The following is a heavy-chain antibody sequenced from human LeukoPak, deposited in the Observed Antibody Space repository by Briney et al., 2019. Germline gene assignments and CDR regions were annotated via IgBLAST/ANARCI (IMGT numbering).Heavy chain of an antibody. CDR1: GFTFSSYS. D-gene: IGHD2-2*01. Sequence: PGGSLRLSCAASGFTFSSYSMKWVRQAPGKGLEWVSSISSSSSYIYYADSVKGRFTISRDNAKNSLYLQMNSLRAEDTAVYYCARWGYCSSTSCYDSSDAFDIWGQGTMVTVSS. V-gene: IGHV3-21*01. CDR3: ARWGYCSSTSCYDSSDAFDI. CDR2: ISSSSSYI. J-gene: IGHJ3*02.